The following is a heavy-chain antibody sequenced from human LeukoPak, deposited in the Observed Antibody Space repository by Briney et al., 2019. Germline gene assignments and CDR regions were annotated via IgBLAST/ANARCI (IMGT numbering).Heavy chain of an antibody. D-gene: IGHD6-13*01. CDR1: GFTFGDYA. J-gene: IGHJ4*02. Sequence: GGSLRLSCTASGFTFGDYAMSWVRQAPGKGLEWVGFIRSKAYGGTTEYAASVKGRFTISRDDSKSIAYLQMNSLKTEDTAVYYCTRAEAYSGIAAAGRFNYWGQGTLVTVSS. CDR2: IRSKAYGGTT. V-gene: IGHV3-49*04. CDR3: TRAEAYSGIAAAGRFNY.